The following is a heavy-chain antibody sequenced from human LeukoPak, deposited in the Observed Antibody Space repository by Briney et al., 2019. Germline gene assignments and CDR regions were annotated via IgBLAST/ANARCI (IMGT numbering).Heavy chain of an antibody. CDR2: ISGYNGNT. D-gene: IGHD3-22*01. CDR1: GYIFNTNG. CDR3: VSSYYDSSGYSD. Sequence: ASVKVSCKASGYIFNTNGISWVRQAPGQGLEWMGWISGYNGNTNYAQKFQGRVTMTRDTSTSTVYMELSSLRSEDTAVYYCVSSYYDSSGYSDWGQGTLVTVSS. V-gene: IGHV1-18*01. J-gene: IGHJ4*02.